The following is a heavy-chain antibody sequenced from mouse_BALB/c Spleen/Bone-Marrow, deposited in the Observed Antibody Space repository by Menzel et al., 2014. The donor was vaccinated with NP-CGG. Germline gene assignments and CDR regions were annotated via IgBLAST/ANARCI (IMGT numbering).Heavy chain of an antibody. CDR3: SRLNYYGNLFV. V-gene: IGHV4-1*02. CDR2: INPESSTI. J-gene: IGHJ1*01. D-gene: IGHD1-1*01. Sequence: EVQVVESGGGLVQPGGSLKLSCAASGFDFSRYWMSWVRQAPGKGLEWIGEINPESSTISYTPSLKDKFIISRDNAKNALYLQMSKVRSEDTALYYCSRLNYYGNLFVWGAGTTVTVSS. CDR1: GFDFSRYW.